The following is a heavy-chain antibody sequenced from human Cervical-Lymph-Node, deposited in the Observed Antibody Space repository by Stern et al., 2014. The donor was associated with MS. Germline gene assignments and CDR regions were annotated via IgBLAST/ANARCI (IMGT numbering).Heavy chain of an antibody. CDR1: GFTFSSYA. CDR3: ARVHRSGWIDAFDI. D-gene: IGHD6-19*01. J-gene: IGHJ3*02. V-gene: IGHV3-30*01. Sequence: VQLVESGGGVVQPGRSLRLSCAASGFTFSSYAMHWVRQAPGKGLEWVAVISYDGSNKYYADSVKGRFTISRDNSKNTLYLQMNSLRAEDTAVYYCARVHRSGWIDAFDIWGQGTMVTVSS. CDR2: ISYDGSNK.